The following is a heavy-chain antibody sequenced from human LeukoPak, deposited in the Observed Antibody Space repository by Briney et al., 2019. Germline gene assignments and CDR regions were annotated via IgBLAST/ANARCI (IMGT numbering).Heavy chain of an antibody. V-gene: IGHV1-2*02. D-gene: IGHD3-22*01. CDR1: GYTFTAFH. CDR3: ARGDSYATSGLDF. J-gene: IGHJ4*02. Sequence: AAVTDTFMSSGYTFTAFHMHGVRQPPGQGLEWMGWINPNSGGTDHAQDFQGRVTMTRDTSISTAYMEVTSLRFDDTALYYCARGDSYATSGLDFWGQGIPSNVSS. CDR2: INPNSGGT.